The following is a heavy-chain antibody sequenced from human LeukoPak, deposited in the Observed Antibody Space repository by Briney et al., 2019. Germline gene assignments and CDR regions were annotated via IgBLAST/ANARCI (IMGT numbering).Heavy chain of an antibody. CDR2: IKQDGSEK. Sequence: PGGSLRLSCAASGFTFSSYWMSWVRQAPGKGLEWVANIKQDGSEKYYVDSVKGRFTISRDNAKNSLYLQMNSLRAEDTAVYYCARAYSSSWYSFGYWGQGTLVTVSS. CDR3: ARAYSSSWYSFGY. CDR1: GFTFSSYW. D-gene: IGHD6-13*01. J-gene: IGHJ4*02. V-gene: IGHV3-7*04.